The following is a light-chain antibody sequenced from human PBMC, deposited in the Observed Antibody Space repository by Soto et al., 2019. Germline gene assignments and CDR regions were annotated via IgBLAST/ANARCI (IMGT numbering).Light chain of an antibody. CDR1: QGVSSY. CDR2: DAS. CDR3: QQRSNWPLT. J-gene: IGKJ1*01. V-gene: IGKV3-11*01. Sequence: EILFTQTPAPLSFSPGERDTLSCRASQGVSSYFAWYQQRPGQAPRLLIYDASNRATGIPARFSGSGSGTDFTLTISSLEPEDFAVYYCQQRSNWPLTFGQGTKVDIK.